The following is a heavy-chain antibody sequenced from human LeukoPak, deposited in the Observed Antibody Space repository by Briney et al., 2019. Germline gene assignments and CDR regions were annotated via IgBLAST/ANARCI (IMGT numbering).Heavy chain of an antibody. D-gene: IGHD3-10*01. V-gene: IGHV1-69*13. J-gene: IGHJ4*02. CDR3: ARTEVRGVIRFRFDY. Sequence: ASAKVSCKASGGTFSSYAISWVRQAPGQGLEWMGGIIPIFGTANYAQKFQGRVTITADESTSTAYMELSSLRSEDTAVYYCARTEVRGVIRFRFDYWGQGTLVTVSS. CDR2: IIPIFGTA. CDR1: GGTFSSYA.